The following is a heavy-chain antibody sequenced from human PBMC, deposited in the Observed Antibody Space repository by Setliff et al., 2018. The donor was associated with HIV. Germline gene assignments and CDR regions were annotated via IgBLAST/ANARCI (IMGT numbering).Heavy chain of an antibody. CDR2: INHYGGT. CDR3: ASVRTGYYRIRDY. Sequence: SETLSLTCAVYGGSFSGYFWNWIRQPPGKGLEWIGAINHYGGTNYNPSLKSRVTISIDTSKNQFSLKLTSVTAADTAVYYCASVRTGYYRIRDYWGQGSLVTVSS. V-gene: IGHV4-34*01. D-gene: IGHD3-9*01. CDR1: GGSFSGYF. J-gene: IGHJ4*02.